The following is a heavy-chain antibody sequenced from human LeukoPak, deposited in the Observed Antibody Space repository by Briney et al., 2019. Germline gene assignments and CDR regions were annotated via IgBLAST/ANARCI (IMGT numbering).Heavy chain of an antibody. V-gene: IGHV3-30*02. CDR2: IRYDGTSK. Sequence: GRSMRLSCAASGFTFSSYAMHWVRQAPGKGLEWVVFIRYDGTSKYYTDSVRGRFTISRDNSKNTLYLQMNSLRAEDTAVYYCAKGQQQLIDYWGQGTLVTVSS. CDR3: AKGQQQLIDY. J-gene: IGHJ4*02. CDR1: GFTFSSYA. D-gene: IGHD6-13*01.